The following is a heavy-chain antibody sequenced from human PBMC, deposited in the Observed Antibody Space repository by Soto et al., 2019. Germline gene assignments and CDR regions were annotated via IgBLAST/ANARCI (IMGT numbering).Heavy chain of an antibody. CDR1: GASISGFY. D-gene: IGHD1-1*01. J-gene: IGHJ5*02. CDR3: VTAGTKTLRDWFDP. CDR2: IYATGTT. V-gene: IGHV4-4*07. Sequence: QVQLQESGPGLVKPSETLSLTCTVSGASISGFYWSWIRKSAGKGLEWIRRIYATGTTDYNPSLKSRVMMSVDTSKKQFSLKFRSGAPAATAVYYCVTAGTKTLRDWFDPCGQGISITVSS.